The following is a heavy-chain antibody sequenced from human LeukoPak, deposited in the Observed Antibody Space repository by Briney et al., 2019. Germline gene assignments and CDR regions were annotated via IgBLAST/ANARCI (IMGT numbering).Heavy chain of an antibody. CDR3: AAFTGYSSGYSLNYFDY. Sequence: SETLSLTCAVYGGSFSGYYWSWIRQPPGKGLEWIGEINHSGSTNYNPSLKSRVTISVDTSKNQFSLKLSSVTAADTAVYYCAAFTGYSSGYSLNYFDYWGQGTLVTVSS. V-gene: IGHV4-34*01. D-gene: IGHD3-22*01. CDR1: GGSFSGYY. J-gene: IGHJ4*02. CDR2: INHSGST.